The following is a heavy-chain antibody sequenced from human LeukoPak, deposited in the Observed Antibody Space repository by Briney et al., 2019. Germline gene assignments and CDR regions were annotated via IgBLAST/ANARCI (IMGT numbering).Heavy chain of an antibody. J-gene: IGHJ5*02. V-gene: IGHV4-38-2*02. D-gene: IGHD6-13*01. CDR1: GYSISSGYY. Sequence: PSETLSLTCTVSGYSISSGYYWGWIRQPPGKGLEWIGSIYHSGSTYYNPSLKSRVTISVDTSNNLFSLKLSSVTAADTAVYYCARDLAAAGTGQNWFDPWGQGTLVTVSS. CDR2: IYHSGST. CDR3: ARDLAAAGTGQNWFDP.